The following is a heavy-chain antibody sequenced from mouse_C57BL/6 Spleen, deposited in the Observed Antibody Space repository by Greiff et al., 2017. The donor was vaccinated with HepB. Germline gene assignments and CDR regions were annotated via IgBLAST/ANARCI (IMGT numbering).Heavy chain of an antibody. CDR3: ARDTTVVAGSFDY. D-gene: IGHD1-1*01. J-gene: IGHJ2*01. CDR2: INPNNGGT. CDR1: GYTFTDYY. V-gene: IGHV1-26*01. Sequence: VQLQQSGPELVKPGASVKISCKASGYTFTDYYMNWVKQSHGKSLEWIGDINPNNGGTSYNQKFKGKATLTVGKSSSTAYMELRSLTSEDSAVYYCARDTTVVAGSFDYWGQGTTLTVSS.